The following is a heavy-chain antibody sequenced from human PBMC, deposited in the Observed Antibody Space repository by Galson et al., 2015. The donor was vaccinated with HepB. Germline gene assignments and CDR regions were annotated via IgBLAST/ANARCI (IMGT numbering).Heavy chain of an antibody. CDR3: AKEAAVAGTHYYGMDV. J-gene: IGHJ6*02. V-gene: IGHV3-30*18. D-gene: IGHD6-19*01. CDR1: GFTFSSYG. Sequence: SLRLSCAASGFTFSSYGMHWVRQAPGKGLEWVAVISYDGSNKYYADSVKGRFAISRDNSKNTLYLQMNSLRAEDTAVYYCAKEAAVAGTHYYGMDVWGQGTTVTVSS. CDR2: ISYDGSNK.